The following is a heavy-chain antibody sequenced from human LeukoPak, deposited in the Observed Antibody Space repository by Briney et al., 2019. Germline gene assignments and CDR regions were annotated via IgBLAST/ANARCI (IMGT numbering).Heavy chain of an antibody. CDR2: ISSSSSYI. Sequence: GGSLRLSCAASGFTFSSYSMNWVRQAPGKGLEWVSSISSSSSYIYYADSVKGRFTISRDNAKNSLYLQMNSLRAEDTAVYYCAIKRRICSSTSCYYFDYWGQGTLVTVSS. J-gene: IGHJ4*02. D-gene: IGHD2-2*01. CDR3: AIKRRICSSTSCYYFDY. CDR1: GFTFSSYS. V-gene: IGHV3-21*01.